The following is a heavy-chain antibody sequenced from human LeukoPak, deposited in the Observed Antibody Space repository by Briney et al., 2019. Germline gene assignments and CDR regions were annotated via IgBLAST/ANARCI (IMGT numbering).Heavy chain of an antibody. CDR2: IYSGGST. CDR3: ARGELTYYYYMDV. V-gene: IGHV3-53*05. Sequence: GGSLRLSCAASELTVSSNYMSWVRQAPGKGLEWVSVIYSGGSTYYADSVKGRFIISRDNSRNTLYLQMNSLRSEDTAVYYCARGELTYYYYMDVWGKGTTVTVSS. J-gene: IGHJ6*03. CDR1: ELTVSSNY. D-gene: IGHD1-1*01.